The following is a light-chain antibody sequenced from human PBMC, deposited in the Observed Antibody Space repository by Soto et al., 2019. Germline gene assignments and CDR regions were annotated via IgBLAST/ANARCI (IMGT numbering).Light chain of an antibody. Sequence: ILMTQSPSSLSAFVGDRVTITCRASQDIGNFLAWYQQKPGKVPKLLIYAASTLQSGVPSRFSGSGSGTDFTLTISSLQPEDVATYYCQKCKVAPLTFGGGTRLEIK. CDR2: AAS. V-gene: IGKV1-27*01. CDR3: QKCKVAPLT. CDR1: QDIGNF. J-gene: IGKJ5*01.